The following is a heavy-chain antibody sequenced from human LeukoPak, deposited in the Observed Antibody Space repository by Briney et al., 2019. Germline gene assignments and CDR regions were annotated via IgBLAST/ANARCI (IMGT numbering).Heavy chain of an antibody. J-gene: IGHJ4*02. D-gene: IGHD5-12*01. CDR1: GFTFSTSW. CDR3: ARGRYSGTTYYFDY. Sequence: GGSLRLSCAASGFTFSTSWMSWVRQVPGKGLERVANIKKDGSETYYVDSVKGRFTISRDNAKNSLYLQINSLRAEDTAMYYCARGRYSGTTYYFDYWGQGSLVTVSS. V-gene: IGHV3-7*03. CDR2: IKKDGSET.